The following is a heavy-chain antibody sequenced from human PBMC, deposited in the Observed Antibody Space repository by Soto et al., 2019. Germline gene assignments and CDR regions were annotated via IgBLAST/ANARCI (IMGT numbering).Heavy chain of an antibody. V-gene: IGHV1-46*03. D-gene: IGHD1-1*01. Sequence: ASVKVSCKAFGYSFISHYMHWVRQAPGQGLEWMGTIHPEGINTAYAQKFQGRVTMTSDTSTSTVYMELTSLTSEDTAVYYCARDTSWNDLVWWFDPWAQGTLVTVSS. CDR1: GYSFISHY. CDR3: ARDTSWNDLVWWFDP. CDR2: IHPEGINT. J-gene: IGHJ5*02.